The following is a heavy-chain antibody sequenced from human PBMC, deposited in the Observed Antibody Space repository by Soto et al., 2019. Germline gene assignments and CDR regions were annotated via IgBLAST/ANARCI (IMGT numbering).Heavy chain of an antibody. J-gene: IGHJ4*02. CDR2: IIPIFGTA. Sequence: QVQLVQSGAEVKKPGSSVKVSCKASGGTFSSYAISWVRQAPGQGLEWMGGIIPIFGTANYAQKFQGRVTITADESTSTAYMELISLRSEDTAVYYCASRPHHSSSWYFFDYWVQGTLVTVSS. D-gene: IGHD6-13*01. CDR3: ASRPHHSSSWYFFDY. V-gene: IGHV1-69*01. CDR1: GGTFSSYA.